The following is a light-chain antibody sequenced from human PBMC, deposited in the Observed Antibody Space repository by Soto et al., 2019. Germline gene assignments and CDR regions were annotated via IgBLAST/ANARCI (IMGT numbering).Light chain of an antibody. J-gene: IGKJ1*01. Sequence: EIVLTQSPGTLSVSPGERVTLSCRASQSVISNYLAWYQQKPGQTPRLLMYEVSTRATGIPDRFSGSGSGTDFTLTISRLEPEDFAVYFCQQYGYSPRTFGQGTKVEIK. CDR3: QQYGYSPRT. CDR2: EVS. CDR1: QSVISNY. V-gene: IGKV3-20*01.